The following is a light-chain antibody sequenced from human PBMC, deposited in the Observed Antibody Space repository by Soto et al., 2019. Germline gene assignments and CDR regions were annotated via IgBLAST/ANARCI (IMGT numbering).Light chain of an antibody. J-gene: IGLJ3*02. CDR2: EVT. CDR1: SSDVGGSKY. CDR3: SSYAGSSTWV. V-gene: IGLV2-14*01. Sequence: QSALTQPASVSGSPGQSITISCTGTSSDVGGSKYVSWYQQHPGKAPKLIIYEVTNRPSGISNRFSGSKSGNTASLTISGLQAEDEADYYCSSYAGSSTWVFGGGTKVTVL.